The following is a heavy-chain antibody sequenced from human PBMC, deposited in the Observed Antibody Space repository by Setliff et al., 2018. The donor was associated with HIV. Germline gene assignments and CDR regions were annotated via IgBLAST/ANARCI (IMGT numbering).Heavy chain of an antibody. D-gene: IGHD7-27*01. Sequence: KTSETLSLTCTVSGGSMKTFDWGWIRQPPGKGLEWIGYSRNSGCTNCNPSLQSRVTISVDTSKSQFSLTLRSVTAADTAVYYCGRDYWGSIDYWGQGILVTVSS. CDR1: GGSMKTFD. CDR3: GRDYWGSIDY. J-gene: IGHJ4*02. CDR2: SRNSGCT. V-gene: IGHV4-59*01.